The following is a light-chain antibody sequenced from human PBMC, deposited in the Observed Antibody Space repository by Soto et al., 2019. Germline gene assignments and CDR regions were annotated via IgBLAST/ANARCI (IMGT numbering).Light chain of an antibody. CDR2: GNF. CDR1: SSNIGAGYD. V-gene: IGLV1-40*01. CDR3: QTYDNSLSGHVI. Sequence: QSVLTQPPSVSGAPGQRVTISCTGSSSNIGAGYDVHWYHQLPGTAPKLLIYGNFNRPSGVPDRFSGSKSGTSASLAMTGLQAVDEADYYCQTYDNSLSGHVIFGGGTKLTVL. J-gene: IGLJ2*01.